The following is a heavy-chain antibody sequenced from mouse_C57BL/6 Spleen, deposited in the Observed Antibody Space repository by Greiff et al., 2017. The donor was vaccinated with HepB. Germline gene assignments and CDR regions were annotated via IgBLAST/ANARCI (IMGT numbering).Heavy chain of an antibody. Sequence: EVHLVESGGGLVQPGGSLSLSCAASGFTFTDYYMSWVRQPPGKALEWLGFIRNKANGYTTEYSASVKGRLTISRDNSQIILYLQMNDLRAEDRATYYCARLATVAQYYFDYWGQGTTLTVSS. CDR1: GFTFTDYY. CDR3: ARLATVAQYYFDY. CDR2: IRNKANGYTT. D-gene: IGHD1-1*01. J-gene: IGHJ2*01. V-gene: IGHV7-3*01.